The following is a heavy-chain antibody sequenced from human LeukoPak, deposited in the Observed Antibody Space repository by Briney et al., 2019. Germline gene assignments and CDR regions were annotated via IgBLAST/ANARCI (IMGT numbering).Heavy chain of an antibody. CDR3: ARVLADSSGWYHFDY. CDR2: IYYSGTT. V-gene: IGHV4-39*07. J-gene: IGHJ4*02. Sequence: SETLSLTCTVSGGSISSSDYYWGWIRQPPGKGLEWIASIYYSGTTHYNPSHQSRVTMSADTSKKQLSLKLNSVTAADTAVYYCARVLADSSGWYHFDYWGQGTLVTVSS. CDR1: GGSISSSDYY. D-gene: IGHD6-19*01.